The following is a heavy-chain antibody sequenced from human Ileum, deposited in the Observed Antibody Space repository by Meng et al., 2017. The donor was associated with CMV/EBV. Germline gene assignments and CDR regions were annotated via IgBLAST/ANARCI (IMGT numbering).Heavy chain of an antibody. Sequence: QVQLQESGPGLVKPSQTLSLTCNVSGASVSSGDYYWTWIRQPAGKGLQDIGRVYRTGSTNYNPSLKSRVTMFVDPSNNQFSLRLTSVTAADTAFYYCARMPYNWNYFDYWGQGTLVTVSS. CDR3: ARMPYNWNYFDY. V-gene: IGHV4-61*02. CDR2: VYRTGST. CDR1: GASVSSGDYY. J-gene: IGHJ4*02. D-gene: IGHD1-20*01.